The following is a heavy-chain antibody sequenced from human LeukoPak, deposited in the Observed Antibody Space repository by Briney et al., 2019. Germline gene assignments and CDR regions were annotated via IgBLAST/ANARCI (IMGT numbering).Heavy chain of an antibody. D-gene: IGHD6-13*01. CDR1: GFTFSSYG. CDR2: ISYDGSNK. J-gene: IGHJ4*02. Sequence: PGGSLRLSCAASGFTFSSYGMHWVRQAPGKGLEWVAVISYDGSNKYYADSVKGRFTISRDNAKNSLYLQMNSLRAEDTALYYCAKDILTAAAGTFFDYWGQGTLVTVSS. V-gene: IGHV3-30*18. CDR3: AKDILTAAAGTFFDY.